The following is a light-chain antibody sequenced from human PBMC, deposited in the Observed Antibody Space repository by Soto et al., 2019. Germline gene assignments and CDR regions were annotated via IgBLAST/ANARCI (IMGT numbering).Light chain of an antibody. Sequence: PGESATLSCRASQSVDRKLVWYQQKPGQAPRLLIYAASTRATGIPARFSGSGSGTEFTLTISSLQSEDFAVYYCQQYNNWPQTFGQGTKVDIK. CDR3: QQYNNWPQT. V-gene: IGKV3D-15*01. J-gene: IGKJ1*01. CDR1: QSVDRK. CDR2: AAS.